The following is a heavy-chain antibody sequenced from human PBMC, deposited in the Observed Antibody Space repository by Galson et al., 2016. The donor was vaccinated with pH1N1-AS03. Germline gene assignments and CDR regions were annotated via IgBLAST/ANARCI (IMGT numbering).Heavy chain of an antibody. D-gene: IGHD6-13*01. CDR3: AKTVEYTSSWNPFDY. Sequence: SLRLSCAASGFTFSNFGMHWVRQAPGKGLEWVAFIRSDGSVKYYEDSVKGRFAISRDNSNNTLSLQMNSLRPEDTAVYYCAKTVEYTSSWNPFDYWGQGTLVTVSS. CDR1: GFTFSNFG. V-gene: IGHV3-30*02. J-gene: IGHJ4*02. CDR2: IRSDGSVK.